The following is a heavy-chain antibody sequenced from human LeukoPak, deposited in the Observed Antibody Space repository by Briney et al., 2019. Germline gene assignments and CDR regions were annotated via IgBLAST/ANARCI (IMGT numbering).Heavy chain of an antibody. V-gene: IGHV3-11*05. CDR2: ISSSSSYT. J-gene: IGHJ5*02. Sequence: NPGGSLRLSCAASGFTFSDYYMSWIRQAPGKGLEWVSYISSSSSYTNYADSVKGRFTISRDNAKNSLYLQMNSLRAEDTAVYYCARVGLRYYYDSSGYLFWFDPWGQGTLVTVSS. D-gene: IGHD3-22*01. CDR3: ARVGLRYYYDSSGYLFWFDP. CDR1: GFTFSDYY.